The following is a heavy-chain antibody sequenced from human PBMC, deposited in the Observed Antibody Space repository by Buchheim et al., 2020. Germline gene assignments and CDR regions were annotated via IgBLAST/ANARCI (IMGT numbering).Heavy chain of an antibody. V-gene: IGHV3-30*18. CDR1: GFTFSSYG. Sequence: QVQLVESGVGVVQPGRSMRLSCPASGFTFSSYGMHWVRQAPGKGLEWVAVISYDGSNKYYADYVKGRFTISSDNSKNTLSLQMNSLRAEDTAVYYCAKAGYYYDSSGSFDLWGRGTL. CDR2: ISYDGSNK. D-gene: IGHD3-22*01. J-gene: IGHJ2*01. CDR3: AKAGYYYDSSGSFDL.